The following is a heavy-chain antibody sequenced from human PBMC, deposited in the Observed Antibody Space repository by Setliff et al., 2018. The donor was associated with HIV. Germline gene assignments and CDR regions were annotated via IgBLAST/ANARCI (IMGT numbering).Heavy chain of an antibody. V-gene: IGHV4-30-2*01. J-gene: IGHJ6*02. CDR1: GGSMRSSGYS. Sequence: SETLSLTCAVSGGSMRSSGYSWTWIRQAPGKGLEWVGYIYYNGNAYYNPSLKSRVTISVDRFKNQFSLKLSSVTAADTAVYYCARRGDFFYYAMDVWGQGTTVTSP. CDR2: IYYNGNA. CDR3: ARRGDFFYYAMDV.